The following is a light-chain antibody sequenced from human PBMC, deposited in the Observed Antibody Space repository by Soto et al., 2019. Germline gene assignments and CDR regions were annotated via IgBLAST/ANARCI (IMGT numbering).Light chain of an antibody. CDR2: LGS. J-gene: IGKJ3*01. Sequence: DIVMTQSPLSLPVTPGEPASISCRSSQSLLHSNGYNYLDWYLQKPGQSPQLLIYLGSNRASGVPDRFSGSGSGTDFTLKISRVEAEDVGVYHCMQALQTITFGPGTKVDIK. CDR1: QSLLHSNGYNY. CDR3: MQALQTIT. V-gene: IGKV2-28*01.